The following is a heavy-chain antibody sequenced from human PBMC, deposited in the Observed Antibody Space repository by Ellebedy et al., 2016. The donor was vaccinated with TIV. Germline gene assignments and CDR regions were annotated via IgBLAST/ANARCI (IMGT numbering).Heavy chain of an antibody. CDR2: ISNTGRT. J-gene: IGHJ4*02. D-gene: IGHD3-10*01. Sequence: MPSETLSLTCTVSGASISSSYWSWIRQTPGKDLEWIGYISNTGRTNYNPSLQSRVTISVDTSRNQFSLTLRSLTAADPAVYYCARDRRGSYDFWGQGTLLAVSS. CDR3: ARDRRGSYDF. V-gene: IGHV4-59*01. CDR1: GASISSSY.